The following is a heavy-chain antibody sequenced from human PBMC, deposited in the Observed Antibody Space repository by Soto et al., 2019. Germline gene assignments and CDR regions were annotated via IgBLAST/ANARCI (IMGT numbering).Heavy chain of an antibody. J-gene: IGHJ3*02. V-gene: IGHV1-18*01. Sequence: ASVKVSCKASGYTFTSYGISWVRQAPGQGLEWMGWISAYNGNTNYAQKLQGRVTMTTDTSTSTAYMELRSLRSDDTAVYYCVREIVVVPAAPDAFDIWGQGTMVTVSS. CDR3: VREIVVVPAAPDAFDI. D-gene: IGHD2-2*01. CDR2: ISAYNGNT. CDR1: GYTFTSYG.